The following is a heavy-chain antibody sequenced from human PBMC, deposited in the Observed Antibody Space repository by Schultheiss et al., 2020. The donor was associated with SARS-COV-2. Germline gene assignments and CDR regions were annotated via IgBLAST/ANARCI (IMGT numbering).Heavy chain of an antibody. Sequence: SETLSLTCTVSGGPISSYYWSWIRQPPGKGLEWIGYIYYSGSTNYNPSLKSRVTISVDTSKNQFSLKLSSVTAADTAVYYCARAGGYSYGLDYWGQGTLVTVSS. J-gene: IGHJ4*02. V-gene: IGHV4-59*01. CDR1: GGPISSYY. CDR3: ARAGGYSYGLDY. CDR2: IYYSGST. D-gene: IGHD5-18*01.